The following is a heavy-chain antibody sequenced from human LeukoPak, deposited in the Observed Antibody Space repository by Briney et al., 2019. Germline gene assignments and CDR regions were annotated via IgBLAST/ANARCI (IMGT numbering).Heavy chain of an antibody. CDR2: TYYTGIT. Sequence: PSETLSLTCSVSGGSISRLYWSWIRQPPGKGLEWIGYTYYTGITNYNPSLKSRFTIFVDMSKNQFSLRLSSVTAADTAVYYCARHRAYSSSSPFDYWGQGTLVTVSS. D-gene: IGHD6-6*01. CDR1: GGSISRLY. CDR3: ARHRAYSSSSPFDY. V-gene: IGHV4-59*08. J-gene: IGHJ4*02.